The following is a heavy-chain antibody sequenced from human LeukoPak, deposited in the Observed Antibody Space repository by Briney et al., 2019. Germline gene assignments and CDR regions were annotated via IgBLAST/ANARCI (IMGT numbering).Heavy chain of an antibody. CDR1: GFTFSSYA. CDR2: ISGSGGST. J-gene: IGHJ4*02. Sequence: PGGSLRLSCAASGFTFSSYAMSWVRQAPGKGLEWVSAISGSGGSTYYADSVRGRFTISRDNSKNTLYLQMNSLRAEDTAVYYCAKVAYYYGSGSYVDYWGQGTLVTVSS. D-gene: IGHD3-10*01. CDR3: AKVAYYYGSGSYVDY. V-gene: IGHV3-23*01.